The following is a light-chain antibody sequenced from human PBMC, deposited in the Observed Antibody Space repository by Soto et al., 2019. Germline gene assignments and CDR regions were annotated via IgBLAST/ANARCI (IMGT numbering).Light chain of an antibody. J-gene: IGKJ1*01. Sequence: DIQMTQSPSTLSASVGDRVTITCRASQSISSWLAWYQQKPGKAPKLLIYKASTLESGVPSNFSGSGSGTEFSLTISSLQPEDFATYYCQQYNAYPWTFGQGTTGDIK. CDR1: QSISSW. CDR2: KAS. CDR3: QQYNAYPWT. V-gene: IGKV1-5*03.